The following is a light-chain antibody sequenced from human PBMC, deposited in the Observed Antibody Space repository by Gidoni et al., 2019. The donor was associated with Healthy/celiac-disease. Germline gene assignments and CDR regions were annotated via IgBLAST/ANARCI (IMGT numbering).Light chain of an antibody. Sequence: EIVLTPSPGTLSLSPGEVATLSCRASQSVSSSYLAWYQQKPGQAPRLLIYGASSRATGIPDRFSGSGSGTDFTLTISRLEPEDFAVYYCQQYGSSPTFGGXTKVEIK. CDR3: QQYGSSPT. V-gene: IGKV3-20*01. CDR2: GAS. J-gene: IGKJ4*01. CDR1: QSVSSSY.